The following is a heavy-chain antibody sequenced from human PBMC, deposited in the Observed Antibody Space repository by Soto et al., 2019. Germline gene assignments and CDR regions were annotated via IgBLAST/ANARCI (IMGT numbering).Heavy chain of an antibody. Sequence: EVHLVQSGGDLVQPGGSLRLSCAASGFSFSRSWMSWVRQAPGKGLEWVANIKEDGSEKYYVDSVKGRFIISRDNAKNSLYLQINSLRAEDTAVYYCARDAEGYEYWGQGTLVTVSS. J-gene: IGHJ4*02. CDR3: ARDAEGYEY. D-gene: IGHD5-12*01. CDR2: IKEDGSEK. CDR1: GFSFSRSW. V-gene: IGHV3-7*01.